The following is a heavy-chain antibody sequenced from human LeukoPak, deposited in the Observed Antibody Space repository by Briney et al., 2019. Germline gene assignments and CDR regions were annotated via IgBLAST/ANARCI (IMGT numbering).Heavy chain of an antibody. V-gene: IGHV4-34*01. CDR3: ARLYGDYAADY. CDR2: INHSGST. D-gene: IGHD4-17*01. Sequence: SETLSLTCAVYGGSFSGYYWSWIRQPPGKGLEWIGEINHSGSTNYNPSLKSRVTISVDTSKNQFSLKLSSVTAADTAVYYCARLYGDYAADYWGQGTLVTVSS. J-gene: IGHJ4*02. CDR1: GGSFSGYY.